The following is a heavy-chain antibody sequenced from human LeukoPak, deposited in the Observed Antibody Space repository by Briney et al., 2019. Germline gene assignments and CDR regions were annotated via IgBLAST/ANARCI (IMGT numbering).Heavy chain of an antibody. CDR1: GYTFTGYY. CDR3: AREVVVAATFYYHGMDV. V-gene: IGHV1-2*02. D-gene: IGHD2-15*01. J-gene: IGHJ6*02. Sequence: GASVKVSCKASGYTFTGYYMHWVRQAPGQGLEWMGWINPNSGGTNYAQKFQGRVTMTRDTSISTAYMELSRLRSDDTAVYYCAREVVVAATFYYHGMDVWGQGTTVTVSS. CDR2: INPNSGGT.